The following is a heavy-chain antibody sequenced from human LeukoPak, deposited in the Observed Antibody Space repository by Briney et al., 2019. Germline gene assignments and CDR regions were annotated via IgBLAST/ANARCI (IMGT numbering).Heavy chain of an antibody. Sequence: GGSLRLSCAASGFTFRSYSMNWVRQAPGKGLEWVSSISSSSSYIYYADSVKGRFTISRDNAKNSLYLQMNSLRAEDTAVYYCARDDYVWGSPDYWGQGTLVTVSS. D-gene: IGHD3-16*01. CDR3: ARDDYVWGSPDY. CDR1: GFTFRSYS. J-gene: IGHJ4*02. CDR2: ISSSSSYI. V-gene: IGHV3-21*01.